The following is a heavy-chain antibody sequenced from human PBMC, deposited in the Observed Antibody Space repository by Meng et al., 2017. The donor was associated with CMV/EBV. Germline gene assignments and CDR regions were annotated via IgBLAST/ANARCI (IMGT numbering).Heavy chain of an antibody. CDR3: ARDMAILGFDP. CDR2: IIHIFGTA. D-gene: IGHD2-15*01. Sequence: SCKASGGNFSSYAISWVRQAPGQGLEWMGGIIHIFGTANYAQKFQGRVTITTDESTSKDYMELSSLRSEETAVYYCARDMAILGFDPWGQGTLVTVSS. CDR1: GGNFSSYA. V-gene: IGHV1-69*05. J-gene: IGHJ5*02.